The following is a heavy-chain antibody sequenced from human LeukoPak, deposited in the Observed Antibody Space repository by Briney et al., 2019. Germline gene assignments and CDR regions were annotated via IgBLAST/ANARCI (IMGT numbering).Heavy chain of an antibody. J-gene: IGHJ4*02. CDR2: IIPIFGTA. CDR3: ASLRIFSSSDVNFGY. V-gene: IGHV1-69*01. Sequence: SVKVSCKASGGTFSSYAISWVRQAPGQGLEWMGGIIPIFGTANYAQKFQGRVTITADESTSTAYMELSSLRSEDTAVYYCASLRIFSSSDVNFGYWGQGTLVTVSS. CDR1: GGTFSSYA. D-gene: IGHD6-6*01.